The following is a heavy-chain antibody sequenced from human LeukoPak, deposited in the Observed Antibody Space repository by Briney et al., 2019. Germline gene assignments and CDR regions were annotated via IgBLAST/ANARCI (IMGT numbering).Heavy chain of an antibody. CDR2: ISWDGGST. V-gene: IGHV3-43D*04. Sequence: GQSLRLSCAVSGFTFDDYAMHWVRQAPGTCLDWVSLISWDGGSTYYADSVEGRFTISRDNSRHTLYMQMNSLGAEDTAVYYCAKDKEYSGFVPIISGYYYGMDVWGKGTTVTVSA. D-gene: IGHD5-12*01. CDR1: GFTFDDYA. CDR3: AKDKEYSGFVPIISGYYYGMDV. J-gene: IGHJ6*04.